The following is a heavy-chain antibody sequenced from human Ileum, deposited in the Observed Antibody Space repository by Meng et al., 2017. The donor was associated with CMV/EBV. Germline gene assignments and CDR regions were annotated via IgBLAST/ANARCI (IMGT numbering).Heavy chain of an antibody. CDR2: IFYPTST. J-gene: IGHJ4*02. V-gene: IGHV4-59*01. CDR3: AREKTQSYYPSRYFDY. Sequence: QVQLPESGPGLVKPSETLSLTCTVSGGSISTYYWSWFRQPPGKGLEWIGYIFYPTSTNYDPALKSRVTISLDTSNKQFSLRLSSVTAADTAIYYCAREKTQSYYPSRYFDYWGQGTLVTVSS. CDR1: GGSISTYY. D-gene: IGHD1-26*01.